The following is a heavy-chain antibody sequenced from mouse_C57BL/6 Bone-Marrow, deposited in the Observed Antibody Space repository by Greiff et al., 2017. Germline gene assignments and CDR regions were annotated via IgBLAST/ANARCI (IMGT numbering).Heavy chain of an antibody. V-gene: IGHV1-81*01. CDR1: GYTFTSYG. J-gene: IGHJ1*03. CDR2: IYPRSGNT. D-gene: IGHD1-1*01. CDR3: ARQTTVDWYFDV. Sequence: VKLVESGAELARPGASVKLSCKASGYTFTSYGISWVKQRTGQGLEWIGEIYPRSGNTYYNEKFKGKATLTADKSSSTAYMELRSLTSEDSAVYFCARQTTVDWYFDVWGTGTTVTVSS.